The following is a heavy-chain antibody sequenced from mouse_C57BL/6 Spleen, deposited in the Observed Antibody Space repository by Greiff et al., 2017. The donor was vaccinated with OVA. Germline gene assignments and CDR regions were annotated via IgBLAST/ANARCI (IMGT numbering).Heavy chain of an antibody. D-gene: IGHD4-1*01. Sequence: QVQLQQPGAELVRPGTSVKLSCKASGYTFTSYWMHWVKQRPGQGLEWIGVIDPSDSYTNYNQKFKGKATLTVDTSSSTAYMQLSSLTSEDSAVYYCAREETGHFDYWGQGTTLTVSS. CDR1: GYTFTSYW. CDR2: IDPSDSYT. J-gene: IGHJ2*01. CDR3: AREETGHFDY. V-gene: IGHV1-59*01.